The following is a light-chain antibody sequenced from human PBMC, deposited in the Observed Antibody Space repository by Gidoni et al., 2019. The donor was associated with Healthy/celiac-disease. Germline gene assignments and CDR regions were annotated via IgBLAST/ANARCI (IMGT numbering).Light chain of an antibody. CDR3: QQYNNWPRT. CDR2: GAS. Sequence: EIVMTQSPATLSVSPGERATLSCGASQRVSSNLAWYQQKPGQAPRHLIYGASTRATGIPARFSGSGSGTEVTLTISSLQSEDFAVYYCQQYNNWPRTFGQGTKVEIK. CDR1: QRVSSN. V-gene: IGKV3-15*01. J-gene: IGKJ1*01.